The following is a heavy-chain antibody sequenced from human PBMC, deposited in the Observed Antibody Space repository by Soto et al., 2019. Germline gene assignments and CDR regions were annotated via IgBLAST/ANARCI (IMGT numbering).Heavy chain of an antibody. CDR1: GFNCSSYG. CDR2: ISYDGSNK. Sequence: GVPLRLSCAASGFNCSSYGIHWVSQDPGKGLEWVAVISYDGSNKYYADSVKGRFTISRDKSVSTAYLQWSTLKASDSAKYYCARLGFEYDTPTAYYNVLHYYGVDVWGQGTTVTVSS. CDR3: ARLGFEYDTPTAYYNVLHYYGVDV. D-gene: IGHD3-9*01. V-gene: IGHV3-30*03. J-gene: IGHJ6*02.